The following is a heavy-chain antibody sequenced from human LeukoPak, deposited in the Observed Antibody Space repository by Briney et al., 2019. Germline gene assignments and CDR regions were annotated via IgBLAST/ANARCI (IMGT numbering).Heavy chain of an antibody. J-gene: IGHJ4*02. CDR3: ARDKEGIVGSDY. Sequence: SVKVSCKASGGTFSSYAISWVRQAPGQGLEWMGRIIPILGIANYAQKFQGRVTITADKSTSTAYMELSSLRSEDTAVYYCARDKEGIVGSDYWGQGTLVTVSS. CDR2: IIPILGIA. D-gene: IGHD1-26*01. CDR1: GGTFSSYA. V-gene: IGHV1-69*04.